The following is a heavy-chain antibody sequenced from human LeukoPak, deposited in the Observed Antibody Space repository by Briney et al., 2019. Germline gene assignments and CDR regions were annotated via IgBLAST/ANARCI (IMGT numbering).Heavy chain of an antibody. V-gene: IGHV1-18*01. CDR1: GYTFTSYG. CDR3: ARGLPGTYYYDSSGYYHLDY. Sequence: ASVRVSCKASGYTFTSYGISWVRQAPGQGLEWMGWISAYNGNTNYAQKLQGRVTMTTDTSTSTAYMELRSLRPDDTAVYYCARGLPGTYYYDSSGYYHLDYWGQGTLVTVSS. CDR2: ISAYNGNT. J-gene: IGHJ4*02. D-gene: IGHD3-22*01.